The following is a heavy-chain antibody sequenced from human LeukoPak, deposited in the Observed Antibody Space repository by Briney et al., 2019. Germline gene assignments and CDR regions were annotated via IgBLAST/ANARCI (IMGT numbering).Heavy chain of an antibody. D-gene: IGHD6-19*01. Sequence: KPGGSPRLSCAASGFTFSSYSMNWVRQAPGKGLEWVSSISSSSSYIYYADSVKGRFTISRDNAKNSLYLQMNSLRAEDTAVYYCASHLPYSSGWSSFDYWGQGTLVTVSS. CDR3: ASHLPYSSGWSSFDY. V-gene: IGHV3-21*01. CDR2: ISSSSSYI. CDR1: GFTFSSYS. J-gene: IGHJ4*02.